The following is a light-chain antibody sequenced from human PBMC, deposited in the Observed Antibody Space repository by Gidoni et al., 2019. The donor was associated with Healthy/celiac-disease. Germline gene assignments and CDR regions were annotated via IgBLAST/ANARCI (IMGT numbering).Light chain of an antibody. Sequence: DIVMTQSPDPLAVSLGERATINCKSSQSVLYSSNNKNYLAWYQQKPGQPPKLLIYWASTRESGVPDRFSGSGSGTDFTLTISSLQAEDVAVYYCQQYYSTHRLTFGGGTKVEIK. CDR2: WAS. J-gene: IGKJ4*01. CDR3: QQYYSTHRLT. CDR1: QSVLYSSNNKNY. V-gene: IGKV4-1*01.